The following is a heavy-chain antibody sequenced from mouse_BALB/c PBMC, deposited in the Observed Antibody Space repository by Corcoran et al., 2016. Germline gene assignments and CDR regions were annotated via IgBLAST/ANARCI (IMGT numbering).Heavy chain of an antibody. CDR2: ISYDGSN. CDR3: ARGHYGSSYGYFDV. CDR1: GYSITSGYY. Sequence: DVQLQESGPGLVKPSQSLPLTCSVTGYSITSGYYWNWIRQFPGNKLEWMGYISYDGSNNYNPSLKNRISITRDTSKNQFFLKLNSVTTEDTATYYCARGHYGSSYGYFDVWGAGTTVTVSS. J-gene: IGHJ1*01. V-gene: IGHV3-6*02. D-gene: IGHD1-1*01.